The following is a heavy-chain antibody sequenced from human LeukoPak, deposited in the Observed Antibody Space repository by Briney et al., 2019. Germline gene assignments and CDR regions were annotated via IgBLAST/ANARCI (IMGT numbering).Heavy chain of an antibody. Sequence: PSETLSLTCTVSGGSISGYYWSWIRQPPGKGLEWIGEINHSGSTNYNPSLKSRVTISVDTSKNQFSLKLSSVTAADTAVYYCARGRMVRGVNYWGQGTLVTVSS. CDR2: INHSGST. CDR1: GGSISGYY. CDR3: ARGRMVRGVNY. V-gene: IGHV4-34*01. D-gene: IGHD3-10*01. J-gene: IGHJ4*02.